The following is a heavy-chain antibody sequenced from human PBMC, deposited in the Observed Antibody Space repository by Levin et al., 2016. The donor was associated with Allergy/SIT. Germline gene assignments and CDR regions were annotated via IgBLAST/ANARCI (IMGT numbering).Heavy chain of an antibody. CDR1: GFTFSSYA. CDR2: ISGSGGST. D-gene: IGHD3-22*01. CDR3: AKASDSSGYYALFDY. V-gene: IGHV3-23*01. Sequence: GGSLRLSCAASGFTFSSYAMSWVRQAPGKGLEWVSAISGSGGSTYYADSVKGRFTISRDNSKNTLYLQMNSLRAEDTAVYYCAKASDSSGYYALFDYWGQGTLVTVSS. J-gene: IGHJ4*02.